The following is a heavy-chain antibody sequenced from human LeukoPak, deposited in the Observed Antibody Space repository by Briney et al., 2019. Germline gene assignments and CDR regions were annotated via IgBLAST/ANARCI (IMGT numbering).Heavy chain of an antibody. CDR3: ARQVVATAEYQLLYGGWFDP. D-gene: IGHD2-2*02. Sequence: SETLSLTCTVSGGSIRSSSYYWGWIRQPPGKGLEWIGTIYYSGSTYYNPSLKSRVTISADTSKNQFSLKLRSVTAADTAVYYCARQVVATAEYQLLYGGWFDPWGQGTLVTVSS. CDR2: IYYSGST. V-gene: IGHV4-39*01. CDR1: GGSIRSSSYY. J-gene: IGHJ5*02.